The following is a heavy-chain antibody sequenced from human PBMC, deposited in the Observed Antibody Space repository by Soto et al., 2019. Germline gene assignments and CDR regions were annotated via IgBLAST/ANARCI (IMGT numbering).Heavy chain of an antibody. J-gene: IGHJ4*02. CDR2: SRNKANSYTT. Sequence: GGSLRLSCAASGFTFSDHYMDWVRQAPGKGLEWVGRSRNKANSYTTAYAASVKGRFTISRDDSKNSVYLQMNSLKSEDTAVYYCTRSSMAAAAGDAYWGQGTLVTVSS. CDR1: GFTFSDHY. CDR3: TRSSMAAAAGDAY. D-gene: IGHD6-25*01. V-gene: IGHV3-72*01.